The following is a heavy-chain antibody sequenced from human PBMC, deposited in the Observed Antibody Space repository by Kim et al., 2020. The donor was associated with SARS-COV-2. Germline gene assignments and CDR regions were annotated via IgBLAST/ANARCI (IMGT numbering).Heavy chain of an antibody. Sequence: SETLSLTCAVYGGSFSGYYWSWIRQPPGKGLEWIGEINHSGSTNYNPSLKSRVTISVDTSKNQFSLKLSSVTAADTAVYYCARGLGITMVRGAGFLFDYWGQGTLVTVSS. CDR2: INHSGST. V-gene: IGHV4-34*01. D-gene: IGHD3-10*01. CDR1: GGSFSGYY. CDR3: ARGLGITMVRGAGFLFDY. J-gene: IGHJ4*02.